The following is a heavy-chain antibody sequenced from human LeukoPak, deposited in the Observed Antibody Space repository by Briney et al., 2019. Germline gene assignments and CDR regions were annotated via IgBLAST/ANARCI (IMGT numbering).Heavy chain of an antibody. V-gene: IGHV7-4-1*02. CDR1: GYTFTSYA. Sequence: GASVKVSCKASGYTFTSYAMNWVRQAPGQGLEWMGWINTNTGNPTYAQGFTGRFVFSLDTSVSTAYLQISSLKAEDTAVYYCARGELRFLEWLLGPNWFDPWGQGTLVTVSS. D-gene: IGHD3-3*01. CDR3: ARGELRFLEWLLGPNWFDP. J-gene: IGHJ5*02. CDR2: INTNTGNP.